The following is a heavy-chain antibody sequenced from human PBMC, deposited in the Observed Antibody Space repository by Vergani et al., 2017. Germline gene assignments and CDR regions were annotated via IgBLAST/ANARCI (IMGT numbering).Heavy chain of an antibody. V-gene: IGHV1-18*01. D-gene: IGHD6-19*01. Sequence: QVQLVQSGAEVKKPGASVKVSCKASGYTFTSYGISWVRQAPGQGLEWMGWISAYNGNTNYAQKLQGRVTMTTDTSTSTAYMELRSLRSDDTAVYYCARAIAVAGTPPQYYYYYYGMDVWGQGTTVTVSS. CDR1: GYTFTSYG. J-gene: IGHJ6*02. CDR3: ARAIAVAGTPPQYYYYYYGMDV. CDR2: ISAYNGNT.